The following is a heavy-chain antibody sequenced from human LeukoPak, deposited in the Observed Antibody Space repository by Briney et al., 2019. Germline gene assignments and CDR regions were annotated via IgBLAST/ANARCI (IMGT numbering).Heavy chain of an antibody. D-gene: IGHD3-22*01. CDR3: ARLRITMIVVVKAVYFDY. J-gene: IGHJ4*02. V-gene: IGHV3-48*03. CDR1: GFTFSSYE. CDR2: ISSSGSTI. Sequence: PGGSLRLSCAASGFTFSSYEMNWVRQAPGKGLEWVSYISSSGSTIYYADSVKGRFTISRDNAKNSLYLQMNSLRAEDTAVYYCARLRITMIVVVKAVYFDYWGQGTPVTVSS.